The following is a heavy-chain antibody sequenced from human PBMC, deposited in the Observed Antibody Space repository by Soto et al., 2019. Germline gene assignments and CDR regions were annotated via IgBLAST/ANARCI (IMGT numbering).Heavy chain of an antibody. CDR1: GGTFSSYA. V-gene: IGHV1-69*01. D-gene: IGHD3-22*01. Sequence: QVQLAQSGAEVKKPGSSVKVSCKASGGTFSSYAISWVRQAPGQGLEWMGGIIPIFGTANYAQKFQGRVTITADESTSTANMELSSLRSEDTAVYYCARDRGSSGYYYANDAFDIWGQGTMVTVSS. CDR2: IIPIFGTA. CDR3: ARDRGSSGYYYANDAFDI. J-gene: IGHJ3*02.